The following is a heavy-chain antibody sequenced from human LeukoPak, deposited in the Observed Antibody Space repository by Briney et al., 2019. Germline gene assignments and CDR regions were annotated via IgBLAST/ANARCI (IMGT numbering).Heavy chain of an antibody. D-gene: IGHD1-14*01. Sequence: SETLSLTCTVSGGSITSYYWSWIRQPPGKGLEWIGYVSYSGSTNYNPSLKSRVTISVDTSKNQFSLKLSSVTAADTAVYYCARRTKGVDYWGQGTLVTVSS. CDR3: ARRTKGVDY. J-gene: IGHJ4*02. CDR1: GGSITSYY. V-gene: IGHV4-59*01. CDR2: VSYSGST.